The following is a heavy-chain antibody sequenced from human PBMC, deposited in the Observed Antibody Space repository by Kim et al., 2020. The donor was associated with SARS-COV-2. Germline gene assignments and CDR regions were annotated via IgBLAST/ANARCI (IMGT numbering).Heavy chain of an antibody. D-gene: IGHD2-2*01. J-gene: IGHJ5*02. CDR2: INHSGST. V-gene: IGHV4-34*01. CDR3: ARKAFTHCSSTSCFWSPPWFDP. Sequence: SETLSLTCAVYGGSFSGYYWSWIRQPPGKGLEWIGEINHSGSTNYNPSLKSRVTISVDTSKNQFSLKLSSVTAADTAVYYCARKAFTHCSSTSCFWSPPWFDPWGQGTLVTVSS. CDR1: GGSFSGYY.